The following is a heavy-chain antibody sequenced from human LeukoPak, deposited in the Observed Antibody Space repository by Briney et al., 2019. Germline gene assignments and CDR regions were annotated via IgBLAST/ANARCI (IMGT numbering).Heavy chain of an antibody. CDR2: INYSGST. Sequence: SETLSLTCTVSGCSISSYYWSWIRQPPGKGLEWIGYINYSGSTNYNPSLKSRVTMSLDTSKNQFSLKLRSVTAADTAVYYCARSGYCSGGSCYDTGLIDHWGEGTLVSVSS. J-gene: IGHJ4*02. D-gene: IGHD2-15*01. V-gene: IGHV4-59*08. CDR1: GCSISSYY. CDR3: ARSGYCSGGSCYDTGLIDH.